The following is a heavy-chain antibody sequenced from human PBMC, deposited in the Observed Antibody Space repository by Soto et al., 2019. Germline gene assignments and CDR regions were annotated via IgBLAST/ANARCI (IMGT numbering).Heavy chain of an antibody. J-gene: IGHJ5*02. V-gene: IGHV3-30-3*01. CDR3: ARYSSSYNWFDP. CDR1: GFTFGSYA. Sequence: PGGSLRLSCAASGFTFGSYATHWVRQAPGKGLEWVAVISYDGSNKYYADSVKGRFTISRDNSKNTLYLQMNSLRAEDTAVYYCARYSSSYNWFDPWGQGTLVTVSS. CDR2: ISYDGSNK. D-gene: IGHD6-13*01.